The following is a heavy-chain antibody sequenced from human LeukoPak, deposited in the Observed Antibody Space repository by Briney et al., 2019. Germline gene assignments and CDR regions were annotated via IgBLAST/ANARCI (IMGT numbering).Heavy chain of an antibody. J-gene: IGHJ6*03. V-gene: IGHV3-30*02. D-gene: IGHD2/OR15-2a*01. CDR3: AKEVEGYQLLSRKYYYYYMDV. CDR1: GDAFSSYG. Sequence: GGSLRLSCAASGDAFSSYGMNWVRQAPGKGLEWVAFIRDDGSNKYYADSVKGRFTISRDKSKNTLYLQMNSLRAEDTAVYYCAKEVEGYQLLSRKYYYYYMDVWGKGTTVTISS. CDR2: IRDDGSNK.